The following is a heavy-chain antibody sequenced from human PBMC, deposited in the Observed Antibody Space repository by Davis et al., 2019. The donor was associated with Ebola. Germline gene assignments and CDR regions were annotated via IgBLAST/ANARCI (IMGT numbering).Heavy chain of an antibody. V-gene: IGHV4-4*02. CDR1: GGSISSSNW. CDR2: IYHSGST. J-gene: IGHJ4*02. D-gene: IGHD6-13*01. Sequence: PSETLSLTCAVSGGSISSSNWWSWVRQPPGKGLEWIGEIYHSGSTNYNPSLKSRVTISVDKSKNQFSLKLSSVTAADTAVYYCARYRQQLVEGIDYWGQGTLVTVSS. CDR3: ARYRQQLVEGIDY.